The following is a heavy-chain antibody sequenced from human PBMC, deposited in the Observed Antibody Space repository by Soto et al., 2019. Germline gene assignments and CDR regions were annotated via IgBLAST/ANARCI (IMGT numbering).Heavy chain of an antibody. J-gene: IGHJ4*02. CDR1: GTSISSYY. V-gene: IGHV4-59*12. D-gene: IGHD2-8*02. CDR3: ARGMTPPGAPAWYYFDS. CDR2: IHYSGTT. Sequence: PSETLSLTCTVSGTSISSYYWSWIRQPPGKGLEWIANIHYSGTTNYNPSLASRVTLSVDTPKNQFSLRLTSVTAADTALYYCARGMTPPGAPAWYYFDSWGQGTLVTVSS.